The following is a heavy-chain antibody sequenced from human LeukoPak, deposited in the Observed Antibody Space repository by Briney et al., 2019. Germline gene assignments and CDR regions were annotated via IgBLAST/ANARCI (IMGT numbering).Heavy chain of an antibody. CDR2: ISTSGTTK. V-gene: IGHV3-48*04. CDR3: ARDATTQVGWVYMDV. Sequence: GALRLSCAASGFTFSSYWMHWVRQAPGKGLEWLSHISTSGTTKYYANSVKGRFTIFRDNAKNSVYLQMNSLTAEDTGLYYCARDATTQVGWVYMDVWGKGTTVTISS. D-gene: IGHD1-1*01. J-gene: IGHJ6*03. CDR1: GFTFSSYW.